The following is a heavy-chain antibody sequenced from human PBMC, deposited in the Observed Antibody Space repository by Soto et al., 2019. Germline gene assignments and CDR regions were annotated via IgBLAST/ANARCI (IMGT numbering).Heavy chain of an antibody. D-gene: IGHD6-13*01. CDR2: ISYDGSNK. Sequence: GSLRLSCAASGFTFSSYGMHWVRQAPGKGLEWVAVISYDGSNKYYADSVKGRFTISRDNSKNTLYLQMNSLRAEDTAVYYCAKTAAAGYNYYFDYWGQGTLVTVSS. V-gene: IGHV3-30*18. J-gene: IGHJ4*02. CDR3: AKTAAAGYNYYFDY. CDR1: GFTFSSYG.